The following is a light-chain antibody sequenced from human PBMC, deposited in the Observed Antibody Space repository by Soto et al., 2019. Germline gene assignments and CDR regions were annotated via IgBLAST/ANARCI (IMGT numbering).Light chain of an antibody. V-gene: IGKV3-15*01. J-gene: IGKJ5*01. Sequence: EVVMTQSPGTLSVSLGESATLSCRASQSVDGYLAWYQQKPGQAPRLLIYGASTRATGVTARFRGGGSGTEFTLTISSLQSEDSAVYYCQHYHKWPPITFGQGTRLEIK. CDR3: QHYHKWPPIT. CDR1: QSVDGY. CDR2: GAS.